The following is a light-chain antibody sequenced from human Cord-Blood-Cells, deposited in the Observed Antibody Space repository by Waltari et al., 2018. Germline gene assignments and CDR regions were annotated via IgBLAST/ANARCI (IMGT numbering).Light chain of an antibody. CDR2: EVS. Sequence: SALTQPPSASGSPGQSVTISCPGTSSDVGGYNYVSWYQQHPGKAPKLMIYEVSKRPSAVPDRFSGSKSGNTASLTVSVLQAEDEADYYCSSYAGSNNLVFGGGTKLTVL. J-gene: IGLJ2*01. CDR1: SSDVGGYNY. V-gene: IGLV2-8*01. CDR3: SSYAGSNNLV.